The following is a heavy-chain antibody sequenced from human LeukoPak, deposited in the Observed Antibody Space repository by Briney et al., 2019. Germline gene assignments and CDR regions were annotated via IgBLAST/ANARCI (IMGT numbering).Heavy chain of an antibody. V-gene: IGHV1-2*02. Sequence: ASVKVSCKASGYTFTGYYMHWVRQAPGQGLEWMGWINLNSGGTNYAQKFQGRVTMTRDTSISTAYMELSRLRSDDTAVYYCAPAISWYSGSEGGYWGQGTLVTVSS. CDR3: APAISWYSGSEGGY. CDR1: GYTFTGYY. D-gene: IGHD1-26*01. J-gene: IGHJ4*02. CDR2: INLNSGGT.